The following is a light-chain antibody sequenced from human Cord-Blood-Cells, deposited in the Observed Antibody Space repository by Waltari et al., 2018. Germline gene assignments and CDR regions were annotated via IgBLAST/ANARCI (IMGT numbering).Light chain of an antibody. V-gene: IGLV2-23*01. Sequence: QSALTHPASVSGSPGQSITISCTGTSSDVGSYNLVSWYQPHPGKAPKLMIYEGSKRPSGVSNRFSGSKSGNTASLTISGRQAEDEADYYCCSYAGSSTWVFGGGTKLTVL. CDR2: EGS. CDR1: SSDVGSYNL. J-gene: IGLJ3*02. CDR3: CSYAGSSTWV.